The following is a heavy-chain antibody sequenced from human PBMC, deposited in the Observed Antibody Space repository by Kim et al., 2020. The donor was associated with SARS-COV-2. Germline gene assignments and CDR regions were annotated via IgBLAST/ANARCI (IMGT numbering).Heavy chain of an antibody. CDR3: AKDKQFRSGRIGGMDV. J-gene: IGHJ6*02. CDR1: GFTFSSYA. CDR2: IYSGGSST. D-gene: IGHD2-15*01. V-gene: IGHV3-23*03. Sequence: GGSLRLSCAASGFTFSSYAMSWVRQAPGKGLEWVSVIYSGGSSTYYADSVKGRFTISRDNSKNTLYLQMNSLRAEDTAVYYCAKDKQFRSGRIGGMDVWGQGTTVTVSS.